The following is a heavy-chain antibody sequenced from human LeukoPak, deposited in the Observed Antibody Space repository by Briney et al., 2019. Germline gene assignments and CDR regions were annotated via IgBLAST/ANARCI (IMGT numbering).Heavy chain of an antibody. V-gene: IGHV4-30-2*01. D-gene: IGHD4-17*01. CDR2: IYHSGST. CDR3: ARDSADYGDYLYAY. Sequence: SQTLSLTCAVSGGSISSGGYSWSWIRQPPGKGLEWIGYIYHSGSTYYNPSLKSRVTISVDRSKNQFSLKLSSATAADTAVYYCARDSADYGDYLYAYWGQGILVTVSS. CDR1: GGSISSGGYS. J-gene: IGHJ4*02.